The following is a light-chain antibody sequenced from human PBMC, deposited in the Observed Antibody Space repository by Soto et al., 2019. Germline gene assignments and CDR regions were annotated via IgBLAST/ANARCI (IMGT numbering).Light chain of an antibody. Sequence: EIVLTQSPGTLSLFPGERATFSCRASQSISSNYLAWYQQKPGQAPRLLIHSASNRATGIPDRFSGAGSGTDFTLTISRLEPADFAVYYCHQYGSAPAWTFGQGTKVEIK. J-gene: IGKJ1*01. V-gene: IGKV3-20*01. CDR1: QSISSNY. CDR3: HQYGSAPAWT. CDR2: SAS.